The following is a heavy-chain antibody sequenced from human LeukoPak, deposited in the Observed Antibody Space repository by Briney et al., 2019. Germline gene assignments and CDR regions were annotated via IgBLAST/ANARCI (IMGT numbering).Heavy chain of an antibody. CDR2: ISYDGSNK. Sequence: PGGSLRLSCAASGFAFISYSMHWVRQPPGKGLEWVAVISYDGSNKYYADSVKGRLTISRDNSKNSLYLQMSSLRAEDTAVYYCARVFHSPNYYGSDLYGMDVWGQGTTVTVSS. D-gene: IGHD3-10*01. CDR3: ARVFHSPNYYGSDLYGMDV. J-gene: IGHJ6*02. CDR1: GFAFISYS. V-gene: IGHV3-30*04.